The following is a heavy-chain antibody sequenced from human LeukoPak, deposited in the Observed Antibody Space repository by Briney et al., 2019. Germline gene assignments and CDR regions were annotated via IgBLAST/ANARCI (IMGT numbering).Heavy chain of an antibody. V-gene: IGHV3-7*01. CDR3: ASLDTAHPSGVH. J-gene: IGHJ4*02. D-gene: IGHD5-18*01. CDR1: GFTFSNYY. CDR2: VNQDGSAQ. Sequence: GGSLRLSCSASGFTFSNYYMSWVRHTPGKGLEWVANVNQDGSAQYYVDSVKGRFTVSRDNAKNSVYLQMNSLRDEDTAVYYCASLDTAHPSGVHWGQGTLVTVSS.